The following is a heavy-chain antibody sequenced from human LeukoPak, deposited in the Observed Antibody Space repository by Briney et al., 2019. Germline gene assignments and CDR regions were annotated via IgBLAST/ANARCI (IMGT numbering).Heavy chain of an antibody. CDR1: GGSISGYY. D-gene: IGHD3-22*01. V-gene: IGHV4-59*01. CDR2: IYYSAST. Sequence: PSETLSLTCTVSGGSISGYYWSWIRQPPGKGLEWIGYIYYSASTNYNPSLKSRVTISVDTSKNQFSLKLSSVTAADTAVYYCARGTMMVGPWGQGTLVTVSS. CDR3: ARGTMMVGP. J-gene: IGHJ5*02.